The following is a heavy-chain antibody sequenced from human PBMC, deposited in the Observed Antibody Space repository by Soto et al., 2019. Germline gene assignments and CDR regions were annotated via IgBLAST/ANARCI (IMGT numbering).Heavy chain of an antibody. V-gene: IGHV3-72*01. CDR2: IRNKANNYAT. J-gene: IGHJ4*02. CDR1: GFTFSDYY. Sequence: PGGFLRLSCAASGFTFSDYYMDWVRRAPGKGLEWVGRIRNKANNYATEYAASLKGRVTFSRDDSENSLYLQMNSLETEDTAVYWCTREKRYYNNLTSFYFDNWGQGTLVTVSS. CDR3: TREKRYYNNLTSFYFDN. D-gene: IGHD3-10*01.